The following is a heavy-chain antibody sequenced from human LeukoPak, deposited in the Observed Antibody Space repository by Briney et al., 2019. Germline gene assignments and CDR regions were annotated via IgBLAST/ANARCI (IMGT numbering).Heavy chain of an antibody. J-gene: IGHJ6*03. D-gene: IGHD5-18*01. V-gene: IGHV4-39*01. CDR2: IYYSGST. Sequence: SETLSLTCTVSGGSISSSSYYWGWIRQPPGKGLEWIGSIYYSGSTYYNPSLKSRVTISVDTSKNQFSLKLSSVTAADTAVYYCARAADTAMYYYYYMDVWGKGTTVTVSS. CDR3: ARAADTAMYYYYYMDV. CDR1: GGSISSSSYY.